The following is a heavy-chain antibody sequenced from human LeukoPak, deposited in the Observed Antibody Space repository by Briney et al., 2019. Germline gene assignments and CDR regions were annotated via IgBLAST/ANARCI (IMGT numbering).Heavy chain of an antibody. Sequence: GGSLRPSCAASVFTFSTYGFHWVRQAPGKGLEWVAFIPSDGSDNYHAISVKGRFTISRDNSKNTLYLQMNSLRSEDTAVYYCAKGLGDYDDFRLGYWGQGTLVTVSS. J-gene: IGHJ4*02. D-gene: IGHD4-17*01. CDR1: VFTFSTYG. CDR2: IPSDGSDN. V-gene: IGHV3-30*02. CDR3: AKGLGDYDDFRLGY.